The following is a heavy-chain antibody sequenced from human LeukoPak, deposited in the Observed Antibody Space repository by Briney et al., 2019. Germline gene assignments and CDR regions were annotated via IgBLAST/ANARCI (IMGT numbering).Heavy chain of an antibody. CDR1: GGSFSGYY. V-gene: IGHV4-59*10. D-gene: IGHD5-18*01. Sequence: SETLSLTCAVYGGSFSGYYWTWIRQPPGKGLEWIGRIYTSGSTNYNPSLKSRVTISVDTSKNQFSLKLSSVTAADTAVYYCARVAAMALDYWGQGTLVTVSS. CDR2: IYTSGST. CDR3: ARVAAMALDY. J-gene: IGHJ4*02.